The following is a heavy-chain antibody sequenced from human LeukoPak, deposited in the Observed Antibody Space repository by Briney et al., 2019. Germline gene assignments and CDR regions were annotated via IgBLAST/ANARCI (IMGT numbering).Heavy chain of an antibody. J-gene: IGHJ5*02. CDR3: ARHPTRITIRLLATWFDP. V-gene: IGHV4-39*01. CDR1: GGPISSSTYY. Sequence: SETLSLTCTVSGGPISSSTYYWGWIRQPPGKGLEWIGEINHSGSTNYNPSLKSRVTISVDTSKNQFSLKLSSVTAADTAVYYCARHPTRITIRLLATWFDPWGQGTLVTVSS. CDR2: INHSGST. D-gene: IGHD3-10*01.